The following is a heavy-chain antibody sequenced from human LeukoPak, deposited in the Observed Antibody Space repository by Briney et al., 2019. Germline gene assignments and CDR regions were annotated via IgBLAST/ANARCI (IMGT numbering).Heavy chain of an antibody. J-gene: IGHJ6*02. CDR3: ARAGARYSSGWTYYYYGMDV. D-gene: IGHD6-19*01. CDR2: IGTAGDT. CDR1: GFTFSSYD. Sequence: GGSLRLSCAASGFTFSSYDMHWVRQATGKGLEWVSAIGTAGDTYYPGSVKGRFTISRENAKNSLYLQMNSLRAGDTAVYYCARAGARYSSGWTYYYYGMDVWGQGTTVTVSS. V-gene: IGHV3-13*01.